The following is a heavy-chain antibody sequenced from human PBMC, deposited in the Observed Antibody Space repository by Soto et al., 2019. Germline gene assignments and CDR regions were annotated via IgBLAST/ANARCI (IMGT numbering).Heavy chain of an antibody. V-gene: IGHV4-39*01. CDR3: ASFISIAAAGTP. CDR2: IYYSGST. J-gene: IGHJ5*02. D-gene: IGHD6-13*01. Sequence: QLQLQESGPGLVKPSETLSLTCTVSGGSISSRSYYWGWIRQPPGKGLEWIGSIYYSGSTYYNPSLKSRVTISVDTSKNQFSLKLSSVTAADTAVYYCASFISIAAAGTPWGQGTLVTVSS. CDR1: GGSISSRSYY.